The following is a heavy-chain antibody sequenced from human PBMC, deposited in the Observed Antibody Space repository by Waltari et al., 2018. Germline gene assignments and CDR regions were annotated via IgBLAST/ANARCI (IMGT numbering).Heavy chain of an antibody. CDR2: INPNRGGT. Sequence: QVLLVQSGAEVKKPGASVMVSCKASCYSFTGYYLHWVRQAPGQGLEGMGWINPNRGGTSYAQIFQGRVTMTRDTSISTAYMELSRLTSDDTAVYYCAVSYTGWYGDLDYWGQGTLVTVSS. J-gene: IGHJ4*02. D-gene: IGHD6-19*01. CDR3: AVSYTGWYGDLDY. CDR1: CYSFTGYY. V-gene: IGHV1-2*02.